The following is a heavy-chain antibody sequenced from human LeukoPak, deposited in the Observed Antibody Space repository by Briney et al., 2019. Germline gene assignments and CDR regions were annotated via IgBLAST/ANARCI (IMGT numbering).Heavy chain of an antibody. CDR3: AKDRRYSSSSSDY. J-gene: IGHJ4*02. CDR2: ISSGSIYI. D-gene: IGHD6-6*01. V-gene: IGHV3-21*04. CDR1: GFTFSSYS. Sequence: GGSLRLSCAASGFTFSSYSMNWVRQAPGKGLEWVSSISSGSIYIYYADSVKGRFTISRDNAKNSLYLQMNSLRAEDTAVYYCAKDRRYSSSSSDYWGQGTLVTVSS.